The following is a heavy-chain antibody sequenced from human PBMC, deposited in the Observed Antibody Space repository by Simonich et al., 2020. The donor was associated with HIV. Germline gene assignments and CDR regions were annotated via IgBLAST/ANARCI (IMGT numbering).Heavy chain of an antibody. V-gene: IGHV1-18*01. CDR3: ARGITSGWYDYYYYYGMDV. CDR2: ISAYNGNT. D-gene: IGHD6-19*01. J-gene: IGHJ6*02. Sequence: GLEWMGWISAYNGNTNYAQKLQGRVTMTTDTSTSTAYRGLRSLRSDDTAVYYCARGITSGWYDYYYYYGMDVWGQGTTFTVSS.